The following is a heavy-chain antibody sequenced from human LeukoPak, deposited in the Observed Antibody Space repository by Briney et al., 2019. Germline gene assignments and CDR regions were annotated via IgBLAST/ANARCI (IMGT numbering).Heavy chain of an antibody. J-gene: IGHJ4*02. D-gene: IGHD5-24*01. CDR3: ARDSGGDTYNDYFDS. V-gene: IGHV3-64*01. CDR1: GFSFNAYA. CDR2: INYNGDST. Sequence: GGSLRLSCAASGFSFNAYAMHWVRQAPGKGLEYVSAINYNGDSTYYANSVKGRFIISRDNSKKTLFLQMGSLRAEDTAVYYCARDSGGDTYNDYFDSWGQGTLVTVSS.